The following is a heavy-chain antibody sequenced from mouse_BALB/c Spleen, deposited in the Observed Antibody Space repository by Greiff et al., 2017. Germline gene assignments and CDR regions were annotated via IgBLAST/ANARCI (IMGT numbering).Heavy chain of an antibody. J-gene: IGHJ4*01. Sequence: EVKLMGSGGGLVQPGGSRKLSCAASGFTFSSFGMHWVRQAPEKGLEWVAYISSGSSTIYYADTVKGRFTISRDNPKNTLFLQMTSLRSEDTAMYYCARDYYGSSHYAMDYWGQGTSVTVSS. D-gene: IGHD1-1*01. CDR3: ARDYYGSSHYAMDY. CDR1: GFTFSSFG. V-gene: IGHV5-17*02. CDR2: ISSGSSTI.